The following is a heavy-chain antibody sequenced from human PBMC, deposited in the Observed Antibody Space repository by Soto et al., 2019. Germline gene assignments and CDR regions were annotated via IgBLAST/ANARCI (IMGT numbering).Heavy chain of an antibody. CDR1: GFTFSSYG. CDR2: ISYDGSNK. Sequence: GGSLRLSCAASGFTFSSYGMHWVRQAPGKGLEWVAVISYDGSNKYYADSVKGRFTISRDNSKNTLYLQMNSLRAEDTAVYYCAKVRGGYSSSEWFDYWGQGTLVTVSS. J-gene: IGHJ4*02. V-gene: IGHV3-30*18. CDR3: AKVRGGYSSSEWFDY. D-gene: IGHD6-19*01.